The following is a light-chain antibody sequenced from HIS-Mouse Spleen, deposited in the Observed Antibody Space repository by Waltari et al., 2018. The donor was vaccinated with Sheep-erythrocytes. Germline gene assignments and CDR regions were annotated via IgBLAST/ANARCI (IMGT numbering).Light chain of an antibody. V-gene: IGLV2-8*01. CDR1: SSDVGGYNH. CDR3: SSYAGSNNWV. J-gene: IGLJ3*02. Sequence: QSALTQPPSASGSPGQSVTLSCTGTSSDVGGYNHVSRYQQHPGNAPKLMPYEVSKRPSGVRDRFAGSKSGHTDSLTVSGLQAEDEADYYCSSYAGSNNWVFGGGTKLTVL. CDR2: EVS.